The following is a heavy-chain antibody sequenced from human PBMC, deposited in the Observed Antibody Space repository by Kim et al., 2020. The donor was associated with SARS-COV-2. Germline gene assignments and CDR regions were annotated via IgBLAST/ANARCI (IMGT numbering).Heavy chain of an antibody. V-gene: IGHV4-39*01. D-gene: IGHD3-3*01. CDR3: ARHVPKTYDFWSGYINCWWFDP. Sequence: SETLSLTCTVSGGSISSSSYYWGWIRQPPGKGLEWIGSIYYSGSTYYNPSLKSRVTISVDTSKNQFSLKLSSVTAADTAVYYCARHVPKTYDFWSGYINCWWFDPWGQGTLVTVSS. J-gene: IGHJ5*02. CDR2: IYYSGST. CDR1: GGSISSSSYY.